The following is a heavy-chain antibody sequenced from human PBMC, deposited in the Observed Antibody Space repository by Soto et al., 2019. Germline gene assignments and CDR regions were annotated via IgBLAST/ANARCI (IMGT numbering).Heavy chain of an antibody. CDR3: ARDRPTYCTNGVFHNWFDP. Sequence: ASVKVSCKASGYTFTSYGISWVRQAPGQGLEWMGWISAYNGNTNYAQKLQGRVTMTTDTSTSTAYMELRSLRSDDTAVYYCARDRPTYCTNGVFHNWFDPWGQGTLVTVSS. CDR1: GYTFTSYG. J-gene: IGHJ5*02. D-gene: IGHD2-8*01. CDR2: ISAYNGNT. V-gene: IGHV1-18*01.